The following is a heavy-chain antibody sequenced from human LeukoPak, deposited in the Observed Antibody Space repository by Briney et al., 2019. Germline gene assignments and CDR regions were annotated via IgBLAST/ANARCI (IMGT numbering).Heavy chain of an antibody. J-gene: IGHJ6*03. CDR2: IYTSGST. D-gene: IGHD3-16*01. CDR3: ARVWATYYYYYYMDV. V-gene: IGHV4-61*02. Sequence: SETLSLTCTVSGASISSSSYYWSWIRQPAGKGLEWIVRIYTSGSTNYNPSLKSRVTISVDTSKNQFSLKLSSVTAADTAVYYCARVWATYYYYYYMDVWGKGTTVTVSS. CDR1: GASISSSSYY.